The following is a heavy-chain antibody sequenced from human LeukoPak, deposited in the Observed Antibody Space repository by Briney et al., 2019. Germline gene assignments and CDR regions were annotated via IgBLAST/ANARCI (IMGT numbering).Heavy chain of an antibody. CDR2: IYTSGST. J-gene: IGHJ5*02. CDR1: GGSISSYY. Sequence: PSETLSLTCTVSGGSISSYYWSWIRQPAGKGLEWIGRIYTSGSTNYNPSLKSRVTMSVDTSKNQFSLKLSSVTAADTAVYYCARSLLNSNHHHNMRQGPNWFDPWGQGTLVTVSS. D-gene: IGHD6-13*01. CDR3: ARSLLNSNHHHNMRQGPNWFDP. V-gene: IGHV4-4*07.